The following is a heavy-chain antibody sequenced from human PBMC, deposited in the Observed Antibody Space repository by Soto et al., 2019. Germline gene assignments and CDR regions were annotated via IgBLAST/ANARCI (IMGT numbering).Heavy chain of an antibody. CDR3: ARGAATVTPGWFDP. V-gene: IGHV4-38-2*01. CDR1: GDSISSGYY. D-gene: IGHD4-17*01. CDR2: IYHSGTT. Sequence: ASETLSLTCVVSGDSISSGYYWAWIRQPPGKGLEWIGSIYHSGTTYYNPSLKSRVTILVDTSKNQFSLKLSSVTAADTAVYYCARGAATVTPGWFDPWGQGTLVTVSS. J-gene: IGHJ5*02.